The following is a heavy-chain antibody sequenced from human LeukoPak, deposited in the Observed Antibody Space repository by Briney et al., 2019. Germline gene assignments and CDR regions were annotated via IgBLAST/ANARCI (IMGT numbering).Heavy chain of an antibody. J-gene: IGHJ5*02. Sequence: PGGSLRLSCTASGFTFSSYAMSWVRQAPGKGLEWVSAISRSGGRTYYADSVKGRFTISRDNSKNTLYLQMNSLRAEDTAVYFCAKDLSGFDPWGQGTLVTVSS. CDR2: ISRSGGRT. CDR1: GFTFSSYA. CDR3: AKDLSGFDP. V-gene: IGHV3-23*01. D-gene: IGHD3-16*02.